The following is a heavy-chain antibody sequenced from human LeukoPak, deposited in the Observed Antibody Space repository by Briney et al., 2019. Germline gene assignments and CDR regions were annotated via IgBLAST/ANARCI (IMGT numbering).Heavy chain of an antibody. Sequence: PGGTLRLSCASSRFTFSSYWMHWVPQAPGKGLVWVSRINNDGSSTSYADSVKGRLPISRDNAKNTLYLQMNSLRAEDTAVYYCARDSSTVTTNFYYWGQGTLVTVSS. CDR2: INNDGSST. J-gene: IGHJ4*02. D-gene: IGHD4-17*01. V-gene: IGHV3-74*01. CDR3: ARDSSTVTTNFYY. CDR1: RFTFSSYW.